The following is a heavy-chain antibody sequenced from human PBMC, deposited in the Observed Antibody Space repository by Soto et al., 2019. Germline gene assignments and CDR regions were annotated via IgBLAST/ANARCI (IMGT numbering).Heavy chain of an antibody. J-gene: IGHJ6*02. CDR3: ARVDCSSTSCYSQEYYYYGMDV. D-gene: IGHD2-2*02. CDR2: IIPIFGTA. CDR1: GGTFSSYA. V-gene: IGHV1-69*13. Sequence: SVKVSCKASGGTFSSYAISWVRQAPGQGLEWMGGIIPIFGTANYAQKFQGRVTITADESTSTAYMELSSLRSEDTAVYYCARVDCSSTSCYSQEYYYYGMDVRGQGTTVTVSS.